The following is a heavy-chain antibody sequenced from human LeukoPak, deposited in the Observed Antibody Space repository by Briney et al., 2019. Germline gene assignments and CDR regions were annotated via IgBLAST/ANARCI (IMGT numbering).Heavy chain of an antibody. D-gene: IGHD1-26*01. J-gene: IGHJ4*02. CDR3: ARGLHFRGATA. V-gene: IGHV4-34*01. Sequence: PSETLSLTCAVYGGSFSGYYWSWIRQPPGKGLEWIGEINHSGSTNYNPSLKSRVTISVDTSKNQFSLKLSSVTAADTAVYYCARGLHFRGATAWGQGTLVTVSS. CDR2: INHSGST. CDR1: GGSFSGYY.